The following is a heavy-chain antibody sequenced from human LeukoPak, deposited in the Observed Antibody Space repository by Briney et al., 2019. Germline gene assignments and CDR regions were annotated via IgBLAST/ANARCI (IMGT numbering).Heavy chain of an antibody. Sequence: GESLKISCHDSGYSFTSYWIGLVRQMPGRGLEWMGIIYTGSSDTRYSPSFQGQVTISADKSISTAYLQWSSLKASDTAMYYCATYYGGLFDSWGQGTLVTVSS. CDR3: ATYYGGLFDS. CDR2: IYTGSSDT. V-gene: IGHV5-51*01. J-gene: IGHJ4*02. D-gene: IGHD4-23*01. CDR1: GYSFTSYW.